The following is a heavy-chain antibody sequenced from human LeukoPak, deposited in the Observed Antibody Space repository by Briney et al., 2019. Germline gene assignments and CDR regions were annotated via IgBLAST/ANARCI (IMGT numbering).Heavy chain of an antibody. CDR1: GGSISGYF. D-gene: IGHD3-10*01. Sequence: PSETLSLTCTVSGGSISGYFWSWIRQPPGKRLEWIGYVHYSESTNYNPSLNSRVTISVDTSKNQFSLRLRSVTAEDTAVYYCARYGITIVRGGKYYFDSWGQGTLVTVSS. J-gene: IGHJ4*02. CDR2: VHYSEST. V-gene: IGHV4-59*08. CDR3: ARYGITIVRGGKYYFDS.